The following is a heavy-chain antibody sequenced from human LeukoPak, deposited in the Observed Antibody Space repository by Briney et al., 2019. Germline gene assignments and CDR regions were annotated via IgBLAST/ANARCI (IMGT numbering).Heavy chain of an antibody. CDR1: GDSISSGGYS. Sequence: SQTLSLTCAVSGDSISSGGYSWSWIRQPPGKGLEWIGYIYHSGTTYYNPSLKSRVTMSVDRSKNQFSLKLSSVTAADTAVYYCARVTTVTTFDYWGQGTLVTVSS. CDR2: IYHSGTT. V-gene: IGHV4-30-2*01. D-gene: IGHD4-17*01. J-gene: IGHJ4*02. CDR3: ARVTTVTTFDY.